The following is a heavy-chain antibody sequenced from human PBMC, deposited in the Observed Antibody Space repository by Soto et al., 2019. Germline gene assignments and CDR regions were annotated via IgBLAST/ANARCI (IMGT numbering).Heavy chain of an antibody. CDR3: AKDTPFPPWAFEAIYYYYMDV. CDR2: ISGSGGST. CDR1: GFTFSSYA. J-gene: IGHJ6*03. Sequence: GGSLRLSCAASGFTFSSYAMSWVRQAPGKGLEWVSAISGSGGSTYYADSVKGRFTISRDNSKNTLYLQMNSLRAEDTAVYYCAKDTPFPPWAFEAIYYYYMDVWGKGTTVTVSS. V-gene: IGHV3-23*01. D-gene: IGHD3-16*01.